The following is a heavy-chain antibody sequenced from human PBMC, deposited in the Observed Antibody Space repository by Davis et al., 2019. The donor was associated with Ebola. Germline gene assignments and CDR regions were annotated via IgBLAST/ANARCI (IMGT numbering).Heavy chain of an antibody. CDR3: ARDWSNWDFDY. CDR1: GFTFTRYS. J-gene: IGHJ4*02. D-gene: IGHD7-27*01. CDR2: ISSFSNYI. Sequence: PGGSLRLSCAGSGFTFTRYSMNWVRQAPGKGLEWVSSISSFSNYIDYADSVRGRFTISRDNAANSLYLQMNSLRAEDTAFYYCARDWSNWDFDYWGQGALVTVSS. V-gene: IGHV3-21*01.